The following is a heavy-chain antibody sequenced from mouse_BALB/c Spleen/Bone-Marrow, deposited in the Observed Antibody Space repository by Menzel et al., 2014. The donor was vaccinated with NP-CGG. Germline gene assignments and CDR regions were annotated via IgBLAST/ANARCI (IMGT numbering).Heavy chain of an antibody. CDR3: TRVFDY. CDR1: GYTFTSYW. V-gene: IGHV1S22*01. Sequence: LQQSGSELVRPGASVKLSCKASGYTFTSYWMHWVKQRLGQGLEWIGNISPGSGATTYDEKFKSKATLTVDTSSSTAYMHLTSLTYEDSAIYYCTRVFDYWGQGTTLTVSS. J-gene: IGHJ2*01. CDR2: ISPGSGAT.